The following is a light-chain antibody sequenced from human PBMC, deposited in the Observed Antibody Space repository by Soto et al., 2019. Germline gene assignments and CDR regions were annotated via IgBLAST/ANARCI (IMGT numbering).Light chain of an antibody. J-gene: IGKJ1*01. Sequence: AIQMTQSPSSLSASVGDRVTITCRASQDIRSDLAWYQKKSGKAPKLLIYAASSLQSGVPSRFSGSGSGSDFTLTISSLQPEDFATYYCLQDYTYPRTFGQGTRLEI. CDR3: LQDYTYPRT. CDR1: QDIRSD. V-gene: IGKV1-6*01. CDR2: AAS.